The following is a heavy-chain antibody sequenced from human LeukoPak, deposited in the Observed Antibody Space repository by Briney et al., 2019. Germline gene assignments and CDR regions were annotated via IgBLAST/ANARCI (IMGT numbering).Heavy chain of an antibody. V-gene: IGHV3-23*01. CDR1: GFTFSSYA. CDR2: ISGSGGST. CDR3: AKGHFAGDDPWGSDC. D-gene: IGHD3-16*01. Sequence: GGSLRLSCAASGFTFSSYAMSWVRQAPGKGLEWVSAISGSGGSTYYADSVKGRFTISRDNSKNTLYLQMNSLRAEDTAVYFCAKGHFAGDDPWGSDCWGPGTLVTVSS. J-gene: IGHJ4*02.